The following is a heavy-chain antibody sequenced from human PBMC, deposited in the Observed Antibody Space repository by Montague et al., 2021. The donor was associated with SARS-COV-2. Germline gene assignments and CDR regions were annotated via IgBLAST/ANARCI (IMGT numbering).Heavy chain of an antibody. V-gene: IGHV4-34*01. CDR2: TNKGGPP. J-gene: IGHJ3*02. CDR1: RGSFINYY. CDR3: ARGRPVQGSFRHFDSISSGALDI. Sequence: SETRSLTCAVSRGSFINYYWPWIRKPPGKGRGGIGETNKGGPPTYTPPPKSRVPIPLAPFKKQISLKLNSVTVADTAVFFCARGRPVQGSFRHFDSISSGALDIWAQGSLVIVSS. D-gene: IGHD3-9*01.